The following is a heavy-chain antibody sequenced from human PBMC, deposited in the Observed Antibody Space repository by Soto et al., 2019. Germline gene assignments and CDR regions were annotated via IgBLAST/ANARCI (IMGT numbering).Heavy chain of an antibody. V-gene: IGHV3-64D*09. Sequence: PGGSLRLSCSASGFTFSIYAMHWVRQAPGQGLENVSSISTNEGSTDYADSVKGRFTNSRDTSKKTVNHKISSKRVKDTAVYYCVKGEYYYDSSGYYPFDYWGQGT. D-gene: IGHD3-22*01. CDR3: VKGEYYYDSSGYYPFDY. CDR2: ISTNEGST. CDR1: GFTFSIYA. J-gene: IGHJ4*02.